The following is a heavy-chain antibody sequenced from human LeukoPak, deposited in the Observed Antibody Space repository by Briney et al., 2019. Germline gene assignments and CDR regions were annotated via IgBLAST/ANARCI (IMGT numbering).Heavy chain of an antibody. J-gene: IGHJ4*02. V-gene: IGHV1-69*05. Sequence: ASVKVSCKASGYTFTSYDINWVRQAPGQGLEWMGRIIPIFGTANYAQKFQGRVTITTDESTSTAYMELSSLRSEDTAVYYCARGPATAAVAGYFDYWGQGTLVTVSS. CDR1: GYTFTSYD. CDR2: IIPIFGTA. CDR3: ARGPATAAVAGYFDY. D-gene: IGHD6-19*01.